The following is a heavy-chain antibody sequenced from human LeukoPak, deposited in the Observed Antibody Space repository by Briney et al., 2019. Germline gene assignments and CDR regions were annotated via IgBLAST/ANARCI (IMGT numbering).Heavy chain of an antibody. CDR1: GYSFTSYW. D-gene: IGHD5-18*01. Sequence: GEPLEISLKGSGYSFTSYWIGWVRKMPGKGLEWMEIIYPGDSDTRYSPSFQGQVTISADKSINTAFLQWSSLKASDTAIYYCARRGEAMDPFDYWGQGTLVTVSS. J-gene: IGHJ4*02. V-gene: IGHV5-51*01. CDR3: ARRGEAMDPFDY. CDR2: IYPGDSDT.